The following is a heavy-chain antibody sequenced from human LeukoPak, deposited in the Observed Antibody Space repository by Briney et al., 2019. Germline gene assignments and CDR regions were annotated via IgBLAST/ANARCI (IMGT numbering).Heavy chain of an antibody. V-gene: IGHV5-51*01. CDR3: ARSDQLKWFGDPRRPYYYGMAV. CDR2: VYPGGSDT. Sequence: GESLEISCKGSGYSFTSYWIGWVRQMPGKGLEWMGIVYPGGSDTRYSPSFQGQVTISADKSISTAYLQWSSLKASDTAMYYCARSDQLKWFGDPRRPYYYGMAVWGQGTTVTVSS. CDR1: GYSFTSYW. J-gene: IGHJ6*02. D-gene: IGHD3-10*01.